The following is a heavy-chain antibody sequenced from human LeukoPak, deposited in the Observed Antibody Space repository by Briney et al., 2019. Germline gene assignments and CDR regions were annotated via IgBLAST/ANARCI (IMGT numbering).Heavy chain of an antibody. V-gene: IGHV1-2*02. Sequence: ASVKVSCKASGYTFTAYNMHWVRQARGQGPEWMGWISPNSGDTNYAQKFQGRVTMTRDTSTSTAYMQLTRLSSNDTAVYYCARDLGTSNYNWFDPWGPGTLVTVSS. CDR2: ISPNSGDT. J-gene: IGHJ5*02. CDR3: ARDLGTSNYNWFDP. CDR1: GYTFTAYN. D-gene: IGHD3-10*01.